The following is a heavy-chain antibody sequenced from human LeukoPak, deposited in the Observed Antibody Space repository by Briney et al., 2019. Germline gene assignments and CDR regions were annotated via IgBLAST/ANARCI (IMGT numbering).Heavy chain of an antibody. J-gene: IGHJ6*02. D-gene: IGHD3-22*01. CDR3: ARDPMISYYYGMDV. CDR2: ISYDGSNK. CDR1: GFIFSRYT. Sequence: GGSLRLSCAASGFIFSRYTMHWVRQAPGKGLEWVAVISYDGSNKHYADSVKGRFTISRDNSKNTLYLQMNSLRAEDTAVYYCARDPMISYYYGMDVWGQGTTVTVSS. V-gene: IGHV3-30-3*01.